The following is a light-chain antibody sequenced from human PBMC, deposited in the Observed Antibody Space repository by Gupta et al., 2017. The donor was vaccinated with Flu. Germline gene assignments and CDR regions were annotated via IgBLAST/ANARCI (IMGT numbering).Light chain of an antibody. CDR2: AAS. CDR1: QSISSY. CDR3: QQSDSIPWT. V-gene: IGKV1-39*01. J-gene: IGKJ1*01. Sequence: DIQMTQSPSSLSASVGDRVTITCRASQSISSYLSWFQQKPGKAPKLLIYAASTLQSGVPSRFTGSGSGTXFTLTIXSLQPEDFATYYCQQSDSIPWTFGXGSKVEIK.